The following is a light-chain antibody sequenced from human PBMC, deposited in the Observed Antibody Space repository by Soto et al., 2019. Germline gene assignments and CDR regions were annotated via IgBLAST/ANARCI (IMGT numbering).Light chain of an antibody. CDR3: QQRSNWFLT. CDR2: DAS. J-gene: IGKJ4*01. CDR1: QSVSRY. Sequence: ETVLTQSPATLSLSPGERATLSCRASQSVSRYLAWYQQKPGQAPRLLIYDASNRATGIPARFSGSGSGTDFTLTISSLEPEDFAVYYCQQRSNWFLTFGGGTKVEIK. V-gene: IGKV3-11*01.